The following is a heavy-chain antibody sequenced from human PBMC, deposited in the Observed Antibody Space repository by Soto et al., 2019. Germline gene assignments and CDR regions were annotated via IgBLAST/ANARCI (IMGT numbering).Heavy chain of an antibody. J-gene: IGHJ4*02. D-gene: IGHD3-16*01. CDR2: IYYSGST. CDR1: GVSISSSSYY. V-gene: IGHV4-39*01. CDR3: ARQFAGTDY. Sequence: SETLSLTCSVSGVSISSSSYYWVLIRQPPGKGLEWIGSIYYSGSTYYNPSLRSRVTISVDTSKNQFSLKLSSVTAADTAVYYCARQFAGTDYWGQGTLVTVSS.